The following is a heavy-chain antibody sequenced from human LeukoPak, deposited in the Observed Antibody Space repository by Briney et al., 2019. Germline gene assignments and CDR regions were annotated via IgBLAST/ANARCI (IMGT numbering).Heavy chain of an antibody. CDR1: GGTFSSYA. V-gene: IGHV1-69*13. Sequence: SVKVSCKASGGTFSSYAISWVRQAPGQGLEWMGGIIPIFGTANYAQKFQGRVTITADESTRTVYMELNRLRFEDTALYYCARERGGKGYCSGGTCQWCFDSWGQGTLV. CDR3: ARERGGKGYCSGGTCQWCFDS. D-gene: IGHD2-15*01. CDR2: IIPIFGTA. J-gene: IGHJ4*02.